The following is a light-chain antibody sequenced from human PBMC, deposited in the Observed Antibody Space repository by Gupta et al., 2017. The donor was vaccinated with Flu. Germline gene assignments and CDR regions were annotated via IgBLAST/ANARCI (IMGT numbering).Light chain of an antibody. Sequence: DIQMTQSPSSLSASVGDRVTITCRASQSISNYLNWYQQKPGKAPKVLIYAASSLQSGVPSRFSGSGSGRDFTLTISTLQPEDFATYYCQQSDSLPLTFGGGTNVVI. V-gene: IGKV1-39*01. CDR3: QQSDSLPLT. J-gene: IGKJ4*01. CDR1: QSISNY. CDR2: AAS.